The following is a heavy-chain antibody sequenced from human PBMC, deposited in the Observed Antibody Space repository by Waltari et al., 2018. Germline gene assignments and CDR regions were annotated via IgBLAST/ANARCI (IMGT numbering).Heavy chain of an antibody. CDR3: AGNYYAKYYFDY. D-gene: IGHD3-10*01. Sequence: QVQLQESGPGLVKPSETLSLTCTVSGVSISSYYWSWIRQPPGKGLEWIGYTYYSGSTNYNPSLKSRVTISVDTSKNQFSLKLSSVTAADTAVYYCAGNYYAKYYFDYWGQGTLVTVSS. CDR2: TYYSGST. CDR1: GVSISSYY. J-gene: IGHJ4*02. V-gene: IGHV4-59*01.